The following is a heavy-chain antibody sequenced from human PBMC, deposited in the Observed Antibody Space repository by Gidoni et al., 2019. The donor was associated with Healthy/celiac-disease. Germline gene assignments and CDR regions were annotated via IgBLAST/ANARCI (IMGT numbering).Heavy chain of an antibody. J-gene: IGHJ4*02. D-gene: IGHD6-13*01. CDR1: GGSFSGYY. CDR3: ARSSSCDY. CDR2: INHSGST. V-gene: IGHV4-34*01. Sequence: QVQLQQWGAGLLKPSETLSLTCAAYGGSFSGYYWSWIRQPPGKGLEWIGEINHSGSTNYNPSLKSRVTISVDTSKNQFSLKLSSVTAADTAVYYCARSSSCDYWGQGTLVTVSS.